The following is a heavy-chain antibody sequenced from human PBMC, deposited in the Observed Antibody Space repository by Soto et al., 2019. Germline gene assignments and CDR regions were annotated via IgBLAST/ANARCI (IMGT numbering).Heavy chain of an antibody. V-gene: IGHV4-34*01. CDR1: GVACSGYR. J-gene: IGHJ4*02. D-gene: IGHD3-10*01. CDR2: IDHGGST. CDR3: ARGPSATVRGLFTF. Sequence: XDALSGNCTVDGVACSGYRWTWIRQPPGKGPEWIGEIDHGGSTTYNPSLKSRGTISVDTSKNQFSLKLSSVTAADTAVYYCARGPSATVRGLFTFWRQGSLVTLSP.